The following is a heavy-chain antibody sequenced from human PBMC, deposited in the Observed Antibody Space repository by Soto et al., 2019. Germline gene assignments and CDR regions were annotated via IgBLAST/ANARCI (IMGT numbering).Heavy chain of an antibody. J-gene: IGHJ5*02. Sequence: SETLSLTCTVSGASITTYYWSWIRQPPGKGLEWIGYISYSGSTYYNPSLKSRVTISFDASKNQISLQVRSATAADAAVYYCARDLKEYCSDGKCNWFDPWGQGTLVTVSS. CDR3: ARDLKEYCSDGKCNWFDP. CDR2: ISYSGST. CDR1: GASITTYY. V-gene: IGHV4-59*01. D-gene: IGHD2-15*01.